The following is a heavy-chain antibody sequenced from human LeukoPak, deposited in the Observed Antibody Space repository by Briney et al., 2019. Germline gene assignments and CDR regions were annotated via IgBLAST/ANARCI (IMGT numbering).Heavy chain of an antibody. V-gene: IGHV1-69*13. CDR2: IIPIFGTA. D-gene: IGHD6-6*01. J-gene: IGHJ4*02. CDR1: GGTFSSYA. CDR3: ASTPSIAAPYGY. Sequence: ASVKVSCKASGGTFSSYAISWVRQAPGQGLEWMGGIIPIFGTANYAQKFQGRVTITADESTSTAYMELSSLRSEDTAVYYCASTPSIAAPYGYWGQGTLVTVSS.